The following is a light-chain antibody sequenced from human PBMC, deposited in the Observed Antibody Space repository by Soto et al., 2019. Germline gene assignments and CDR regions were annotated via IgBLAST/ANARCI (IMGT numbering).Light chain of an antibody. CDR1: QSISSY. J-gene: IGKJ5*01. CDR2: AAS. Sequence: DIQMTQSPSSLSASVRERATITSRPSQSISSYLNWYQQKPGKAPTLLIYAASSLQSGVPSRFSGSGSGTDFTLTISSLQPEDFATYYCQQRYSTPSITFGQGTRLEIK. CDR3: QQRYSTPSIT. V-gene: IGKV1-39*01.